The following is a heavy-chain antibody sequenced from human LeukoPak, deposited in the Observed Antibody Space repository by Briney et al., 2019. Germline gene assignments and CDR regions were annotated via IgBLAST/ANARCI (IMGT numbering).Heavy chain of an antibody. J-gene: IGHJ4*02. CDR3: AKDFISMIVVLNYYFDL. CDR2: IIPIFGSP. CDR1: GGSFSNYA. V-gene: IGHV1-69*05. Sequence: GASVKVSCKASGGSFSNYAISWVRQAPGQGLEWMGGIIPIFGSPTYAQKFQGRVTITTDESTTTAYMELNSLRAEDTAVYYCAKDFISMIVVLNYYFDLWGQGTLVTVSS. D-gene: IGHD3-22*01.